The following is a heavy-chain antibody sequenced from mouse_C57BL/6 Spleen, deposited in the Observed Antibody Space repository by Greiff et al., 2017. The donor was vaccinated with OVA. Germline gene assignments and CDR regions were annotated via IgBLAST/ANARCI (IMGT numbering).Heavy chain of an antibody. CDR1: GYAFNSSW. Sequence: QVQLQQSGPELVKPGASVKISCKASGYAFNSSWMNWVKQRPGKGLEWIGRIYPGDGDTNYNGKFKGKATLTADKSSSTAYVQLSSLTSEDSAVYFCARWITTVTYWGQGTTLTVSS. CDR2: IYPGDGDT. V-gene: IGHV1-82*01. J-gene: IGHJ2*01. CDR3: ARWITTVTY. D-gene: IGHD1-1*01.